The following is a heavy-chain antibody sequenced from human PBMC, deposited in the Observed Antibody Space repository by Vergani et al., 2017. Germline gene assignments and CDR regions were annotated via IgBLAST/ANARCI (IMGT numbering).Heavy chain of an antibody. J-gene: IGHJ4*02. Sequence: QLQLQESGPGLVKPSETLSLTCTVSGGSISSSSYYWGWIRQPPGKGLEWIGSIYYSGSTYYNPSLKSRVTISVDTSKNQFSLKLSSVTAADTAVYYCARRGIAAPMDYWGQGTLVTVSS. D-gene: IGHD6-13*01. V-gene: IGHV4-39*01. CDR2: IYYSGST. CDR1: GGSISSSSYY. CDR3: ARRGIAAPMDY.